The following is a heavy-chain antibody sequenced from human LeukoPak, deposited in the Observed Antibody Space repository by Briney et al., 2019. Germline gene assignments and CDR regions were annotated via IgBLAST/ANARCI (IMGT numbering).Heavy chain of an antibody. CDR1: GFAFSSNW. Sequence: GGSLRLSCAASGFAFSSNWMHWVRQTPGKGLVWVSRINSGGSGTSYADSVKGRFTISRDNSKNTLYLQMNSLRAEDTAVYYCARGREIWRQLSDPFGYWGQGTLVTVSS. CDR2: INSGGSGT. D-gene: IGHD5-18*01. V-gene: IGHV3-74*01. J-gene: IGHJ4*02. CDR3: ARGREIWRQLSDPFGY.